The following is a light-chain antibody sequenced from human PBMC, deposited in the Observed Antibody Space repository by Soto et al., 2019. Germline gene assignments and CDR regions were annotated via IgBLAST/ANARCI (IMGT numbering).Light chain of an antibody. CDR3: CSLTTSHTYV. CDR1: SSDIGHYDY. CDR2: HVT. J-gene: IGLJ1*01. V-gene: IGLV2-14*03. Sequence: QSVLAQPASVSGSPGPSITISCTGTSSDIGHYDYVSWYQQHPGKAPKLMIYHVTYRPSGVSNRYSGSKSGNSASLTISGLQADDEADYYCCSLTTSHTYVFGSGTKVAVL.